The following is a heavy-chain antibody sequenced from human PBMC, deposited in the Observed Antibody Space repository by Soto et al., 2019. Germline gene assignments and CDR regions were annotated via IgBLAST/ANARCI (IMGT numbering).Heavy chain of an antibody. CDR1: GFTFSVYG. CDR3: AKCRSHLPGAGTSPTSHFYGFAV. D-gene: IGHD6-19*01. CDR2: VSSDGSMK. Sequence: QVQLVESGGGVVQPGRSLRLSCAASGFTFSVYGMHWFRQAPGKGLELVALVSSDGSMKYYADSVKGRFTISRENSKNTLDLQMNSLRVEATAVYYRAKCRSHLPGAGTSPTSHFYGFAVWGQGTTFTVSS. J-gene: IGHJ6*02. V-gene: IGHV3-30*18.